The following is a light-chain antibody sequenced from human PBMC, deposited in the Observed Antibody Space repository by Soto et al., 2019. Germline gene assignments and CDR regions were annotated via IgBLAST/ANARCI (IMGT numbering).Light chain of an antibody. CDR2: GAS. CDR1: QSVSSYY. V-gene: IGKV3-20*01. Sequence: EIVLTQSPGTLSLSPGERATLSCRASQSVSSYYLAWYQQKPGQAPRLLIYGASSRATGIPDRFSGSGSGTDFPLTISRLEPEDFAVYYCQQCGSSPPWTFGQGTTV. CDR3: QQCGSSPPWT. J-gene: IGKJ1*01.